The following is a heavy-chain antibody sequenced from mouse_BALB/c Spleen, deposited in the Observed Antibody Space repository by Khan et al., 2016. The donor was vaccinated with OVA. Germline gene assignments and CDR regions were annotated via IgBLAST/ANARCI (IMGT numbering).Heavy chain of an antibody. D-gene: IGHD1-1*01. CDR2: IYPGTGST. CDR3: AMYYGSNCAMDY. J-gene: IGHJ4*01. V-gene: IGHV1S132*01. CDR1: GYIFTSYW. Sequence: QVQLEQSGAELVRPGASVKLSCKTSGYIFTSYWIHWVKQRSGKGLEWIARIYPGTGSTYYTEKFKGKATLTTDNAYSTAYMQLSSLKSEDTAVYFRAMYYGSNCAMDYWGQGTSVTVSS.